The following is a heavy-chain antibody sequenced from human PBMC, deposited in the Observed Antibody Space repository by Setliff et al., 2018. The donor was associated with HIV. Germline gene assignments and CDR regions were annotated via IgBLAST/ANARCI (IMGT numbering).Heavy chain of an antibody. CDR1: GFIFSGHA. D-gene: IGHD3-10*01. CDR2: VSYDASDE. J-gene: IGHJ4*02. Sequence: PGGSLRLSCAASGFIFSGHAMHWVRQTPGRGLEWVAAVSYDASDEYYTDSVRGRFTVSRDNSENKLYLEVRDLRPDDAAVYYCARDRRITVVRGPDHWGPGTPVTVSS. V-gene: IGHV3-30*04. CDR3: ARDRRITVVRGPDH.